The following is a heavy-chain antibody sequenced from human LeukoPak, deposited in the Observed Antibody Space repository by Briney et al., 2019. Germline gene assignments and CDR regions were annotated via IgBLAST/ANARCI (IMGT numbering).Heavy chain of an antibody. CDR3: AGEPVAGKFDY. Sequence: ASVQVSCKASGYTFTSYYMHWVRQAPGQGLEWMGIINPSGGSTSYAQKFQGRVTMTRDTSTSTVYMELSSLRSEDTAVYYCAGEPVAGKFDYWGQGTLVTVSS. CDR2: INPSGGST. D-gene: IGHD6-19*01. J-gene: IGHJ4*02. V-gene: IGHV1-46*01. CDR1: GYTFTSYY.